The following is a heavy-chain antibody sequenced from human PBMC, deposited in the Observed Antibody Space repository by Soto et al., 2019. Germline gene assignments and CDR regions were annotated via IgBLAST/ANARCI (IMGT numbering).Heavy chain of an antibody. CDR3: ARGGSRITIFGVVQRAMDV. Sequence: GGSLRLSCAASGFTFSSYSMNWVRQAPGKGLEWVSYISSSSSTIYCADSVKGRFTISRDNAKNSLYLQMNSLRDEDTAVYYCARGGSRITIFGVVQRAMDVWGQGTTVTVSS. J-gene: IGHJ6*02. CDR2: ISSSSSTI. CDR1: GFTFSSYS. V-gene: IGHV3-48*02. D-gene: IGHD3-3*01.